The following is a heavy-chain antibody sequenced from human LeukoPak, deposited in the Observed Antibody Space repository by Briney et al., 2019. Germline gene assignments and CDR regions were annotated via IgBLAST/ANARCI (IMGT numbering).Heavy chain of an antibody. CDR3: AREGLWVGPDSGKTRHPYWEI. CDR1: GFTFSSYW. Sequence: GGPMRVSCAASGFTFSSYWMSGVRQAPGKGLQWLANIKQDGSDKYYVDSVKGRFTISRDNAKNSLNLQMSSLRAEDTAVYYCAREGLWVGPDSGKTRHPYWEIWGQGTMVTVSS. J-gene: IGHJ3*02. D-gene: IGHD2-21*01. CDR2: IKQDGSDK. V-gene: IGHV3-7*04.